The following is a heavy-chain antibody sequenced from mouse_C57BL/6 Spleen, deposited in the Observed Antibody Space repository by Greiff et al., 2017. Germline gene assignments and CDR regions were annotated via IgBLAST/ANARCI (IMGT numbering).Heavy chain of an antibody. CDR2: IDPSDSYT. Sequence: QVQLQQPGAELVKPGASVKLSCKASGYTFTSYWMQWVKQRPGQGLEWIGEIDPSDSYTNYNQKFKDKATLTVDTSSSTAYMQRSSLTSEDSAVYYCARTWTGIDYWGQGTTLTVSS. V-gene: IGHV1-50*01. CDR1: GYTFTSYW. J-gene: IGHJ2*01. D-gene: IGHD3-3*01. CDR3: ARTWTGIDY.